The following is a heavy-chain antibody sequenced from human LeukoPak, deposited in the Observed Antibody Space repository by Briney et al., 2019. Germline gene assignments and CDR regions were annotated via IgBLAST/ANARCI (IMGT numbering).Heavy chain of an antibody. V-gene: IGHV3-66*01. D-gene: IGHD3-10*01. CDR2: IYSGDST. CDR1: VFTPSSNY. Sequence: GGSLRLSCAASVFTPSSNYMSWVRQAPGKGLEWVSVIYSGDSTYYADSVKGRFTISRDISKNTLYLQMNSLRAEDTAVYYCARAFGSEEYYFDYWGQGTLVTVSS. CDR3: ARAFGSEEYYFDY. J-gene: IGHJ4*02.